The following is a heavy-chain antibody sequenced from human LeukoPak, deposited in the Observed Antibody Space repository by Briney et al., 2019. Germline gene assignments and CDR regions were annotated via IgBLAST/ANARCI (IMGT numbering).Heavy chain of an antibody. D-gene: IGHD3-22*01. CDR3: AERGVVIRVILVGFHKEAYYFDS. V-gene: IGHV3-23*01. CDR1: GITLSNYG. J-gene: IGHJ4*02. Sequence: GGSLRLSCAVSGITLSNYGMSWVRQAPGKGLEWVAGISDRGGRTNYADSVKGRFTISRDNPRNTLYLQMNSLSAEDTAVYFCAERGVVIRVILVGFHKEAYYFDSWGQGALVTVSS. CDR2: ISDRGGRT.